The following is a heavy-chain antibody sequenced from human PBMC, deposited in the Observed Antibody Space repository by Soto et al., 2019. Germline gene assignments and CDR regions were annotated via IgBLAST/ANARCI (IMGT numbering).Heavy chain of an antibody. CDR3: AKYDQYYDFWSGYLIQEDNYGMDV. D-gene: IGHD3-3*01. Sequence: QVQLVESGGGVVQPGRSLRLSCAASGFTFSSYCMHWVRQAPGKGLEWVAVISYDGSNKYYADSVKGRFTISRDNSQNTLYLQMNSPRAEDTAVYYCAKYDQYYDFWSGYLIQEDNYGMDVWGQGTTVTVSS. V-gene: IGHV3-30*18. CDR1: GFTFSSYC. CDR2: ISYDGSNK. J-gene: IGHJ6*02.